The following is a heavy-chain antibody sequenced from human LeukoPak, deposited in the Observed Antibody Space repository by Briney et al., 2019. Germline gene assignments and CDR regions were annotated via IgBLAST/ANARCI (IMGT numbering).Heavy chain of an antibody. V-gene: IGHV4-39*01. J-gene: IGHJ5*02. CDR3: ARSKTTIDDCLFDP. D-gene: IGHD1-1*01. CDR1: GGSMNDFY. Sequence: SETLSLTCTVSGGSMNDFYWAWIRQPPGKGLEWIGSVYSRGSTYYNPSLQSRIIISVDTSKNQFSLILRSVTAADTSVYYCARSKTTIDDCLFDPWGQGTLVTVSS. CDR2: VYSRGST.